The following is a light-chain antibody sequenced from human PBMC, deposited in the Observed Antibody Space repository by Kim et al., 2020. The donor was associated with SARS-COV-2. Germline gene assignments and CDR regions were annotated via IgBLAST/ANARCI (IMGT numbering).Light chain of an antibody. V-gene: IGKV1-5*03. CDR3: QQYSMSYT. J-gene: IGKJ2*01. Sequence: IQMTQSPSTLSASLGDRVTITCRASQNINTWLAWYQQKPGNAPKLLIYKASSLQSGVPSRFSDSGSGTEFTLTISGLQPDDFATYYCQQYSMSYTFGQGTKLEI. CDR2: KAS. CDR1: QNINTW.